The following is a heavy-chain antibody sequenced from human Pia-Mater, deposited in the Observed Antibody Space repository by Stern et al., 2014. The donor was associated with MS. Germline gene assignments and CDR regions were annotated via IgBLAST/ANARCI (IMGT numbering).Heavy chain of an antibody. Sequence: VQLVESGPGLVKPSETLSLTCTVSGGSITNRDYWGWIRQPPGKGLEWIGSVYYSGITYYRPSLKSRAAISIETSRNQFFLRLTSVTATDTAVYFCARGVTAVTNYVPNWCFDLWGRGTLVTVSS. CDR3: ARGVTAVTNYVPNWCFDL. D-gene: IGHD4-11*01. CDR1: GGSITNRDY. CDR2: VYYSGIT. V-gene: IGHV4-39*01. J-gene: IGHJ2*01.